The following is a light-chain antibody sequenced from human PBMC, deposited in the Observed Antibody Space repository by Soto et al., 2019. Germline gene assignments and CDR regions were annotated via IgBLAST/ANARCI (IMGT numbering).Light chain of an antibody. V-gene: IGKV3-20*01. CDR3: QQYSSSPQT. Sequence: EILMTQSPATLSVSPGERATLSCRASQSVSSSYLAWYQQKPGQAPRLLIYGASRRATGIPDRFSGSGSGTDFTLTISRLEPEDFAVYYCQQYSSSPQTFGQGTKVDIK. CDR1: QSVSSSY. J-gene: IGKJ1*01. CDR2: GAS.